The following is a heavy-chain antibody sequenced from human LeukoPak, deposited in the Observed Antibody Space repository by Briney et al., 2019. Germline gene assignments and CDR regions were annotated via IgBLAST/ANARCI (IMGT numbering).Heavy chain of an antibody. CDR2: MNPNTGNT. CDR1: GYTFTSYD. J-gene: IGHJ6*04. D-gene: IGHD5-18*01. Sequence: GASVKVSCKASGYTFTSYDINWVRQATGQGLEWMGWMNPNTGNTGYAQKFQGRVTMTRDTSISTAYMELSSLRSDDTAVYYCEVQLWLSGVPVDVWGKGTTVTVSS. V-gene: IGHV1-8*01. CDR3: EVQLWLSGVPVDV.